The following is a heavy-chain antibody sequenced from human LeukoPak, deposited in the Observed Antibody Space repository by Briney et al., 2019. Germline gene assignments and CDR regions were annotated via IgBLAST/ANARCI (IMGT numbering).Heavy chain of an antibody. V-gene: IGHV3-23*01. J-gene: IGHJ4*02. D-gene: IGHD6-19*01. CDR2: ISGSGRST. CDR1: GFPFSNHV. Sequence: GGSLRLSCAASGFPFSNHVMNWVRQAPGKGLEWVSGISGSGRSTYYADSVKGRFTISRDNSKNTLYLQMNSLRAEDTAVYYCAKDKSSSSGWYYFDYWGQGTLVTVSS. CDR3: AKDKSSSSGWYYFDY.